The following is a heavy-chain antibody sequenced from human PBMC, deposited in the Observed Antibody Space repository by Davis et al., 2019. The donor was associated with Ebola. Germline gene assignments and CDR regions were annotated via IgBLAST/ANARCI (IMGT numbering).Heavy chain of an antibody. CDR2: IYYSGST. Sequence: PSETLSLTCTVSGGSISSYYWSWIRQPPGKGLEWIGYIYYSGSTNYNPSLKSRVTISVDTSKNQFSLKLSSVTAADTAVYYCARLETAMPMDVWGQGTTVTVSS. CDR3: ARLETAMPMDV. D-gene: IGHD5-18*01. V-gene: IGHV4-59*08. J-gene: IGHJ6*02. CDR1: GGSISSYY.